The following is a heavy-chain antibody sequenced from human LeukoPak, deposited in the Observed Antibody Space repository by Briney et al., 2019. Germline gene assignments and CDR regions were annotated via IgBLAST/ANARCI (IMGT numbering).Heavy chain of an antibody. D-gene: IGHD3-22*01. Sequence: RGSLRLSCAASGFTFSSYAMHWVRQAPGKGLEYVSAISSNGGSTYYANSVKGRFTISRDNSKNTLYLQMGSLRAEDMAVYYCARDYYDSSGPLGPAGYWGQGTLVTVSS. J-gene: IGHJ4*02. V-gene: IGHV3-64*01. CDR3: ARDYYDSSGPLGPAGY. CDR2: ISSNGGST. CDR1: GFTFSSYA.